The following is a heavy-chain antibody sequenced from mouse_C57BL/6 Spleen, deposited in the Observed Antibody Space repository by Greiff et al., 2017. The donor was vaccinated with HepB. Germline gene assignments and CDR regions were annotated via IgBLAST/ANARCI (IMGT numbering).Heavy chain of an antibody. J-gene: IGHJ2*01. D-gene: IGHD4-1*01. Sequence: EVMLVESGGGLVKPGGSLKLSCAASGFTFSSYAMSWVRRTPEKRLEWVATISDGGSYTYYPDNVKGRFTISRDNAKNNLYLQMSHLKSEDTAMYYCARARTGYYFDYWGQGTTLTVSS. CDR1: GFTFSSYA. CDR3: ARARTGYYFDY. CDR2: ISDGGSYT. V-gene: IGHV5-4*03.